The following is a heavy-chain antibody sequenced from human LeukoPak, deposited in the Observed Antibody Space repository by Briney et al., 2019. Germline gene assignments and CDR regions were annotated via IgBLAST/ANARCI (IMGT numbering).Heavy chain of an antibody. D-gene: IGHD7-27*01. J-gene: IGHJ4*02. CDR1: GGSISSNNW. Sequence: PSETLSLTCAVSGGSISSNNWWTWVRQPPGKGLEWIGEIYHSGSTNQNPSLKSRLTISVDKSKNQFSLRLSSVTAADTAVYYCARGWGYFDSWGQGTLVTVSS. V-gene: IGHV4-4*02. CDR2: IYHSGST. CDR3: ARGWGYFDS.